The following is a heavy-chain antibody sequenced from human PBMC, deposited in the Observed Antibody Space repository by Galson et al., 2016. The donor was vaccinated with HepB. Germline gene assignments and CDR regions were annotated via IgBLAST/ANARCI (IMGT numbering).Heavy chain of an antibody. J-gene: IGHJ1*01. Sequence: SLRLSCAASGFPFRRYGMHWVRQPPGKGLEWLAITSYDGSDSNKYYAKSVMGRFTISRDNSKNTVSLQMGSLGPEDTAVYYCARATSSGFFALWGLGTLVTVSS. V-gene: IGHV3-30-3*01. CDR1: GFPFRRYG. CDR2: TSYDGSDSNK. D-gene: IGHD3-10*01. CDR3: ARATSSGFFAL.